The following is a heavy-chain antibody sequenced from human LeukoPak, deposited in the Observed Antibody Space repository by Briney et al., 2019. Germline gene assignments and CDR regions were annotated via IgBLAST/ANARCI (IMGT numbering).Heavy chain of an antibody. CDR1: GDTFRSYS. J-gene: IGHJ6*04. Sequence: SVKVSCKASGDTFRSYSFNWVRQAPGQGLEWMGGIIPIFDTTYYAQKFQGRVTITADESTSTAYMELSSLRYEDTAVYYCASRNNWNLFKGREVWGSGTPVTVSS. CDR2: IIPIFDTT. D-gene: IGHD1-1*01. CDR3: ASRNNWNLFKGREV. V-gene: IGHV1-69*01.